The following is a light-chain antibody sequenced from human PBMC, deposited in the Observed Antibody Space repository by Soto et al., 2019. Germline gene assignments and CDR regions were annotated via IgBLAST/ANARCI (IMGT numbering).Light chain of an antibody. CDR2: DAS. J-gene: IGKJ1*01. CDR1: QGISSA. Sequence: AIQLTQSPSSLSASVGDRVTITCRASQGISSALAWYQQKPGKAPKLLIYDASSLESGVPSRFSGSGSGTDFTLTISSLQPEDSATYYCQQSYSTPPTFGQGTKVEIK. CDR3: QQSYSTPPT. V-gene: IGKV1-13*02.